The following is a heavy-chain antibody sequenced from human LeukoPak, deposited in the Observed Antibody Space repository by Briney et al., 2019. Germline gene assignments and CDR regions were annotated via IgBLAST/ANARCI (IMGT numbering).Heavy chain of an antibody. CDR1: GGSISSYY. V-gene: IGHV4-59*12. CDR2: IYYSGST. CDR3: ARPLWLRDAFDI. Sequence: PSETLSLTCTVSGGSISSYYWSWIRQPPGKGLEWIGYIYYSGSTNYNPSLKSRVTISVDTSKNQFSLKLSSVTAADTAVYYCARPLWLRDAFDIWGQGTMVTVSS. D-gene: IGHD5-18*01. J-gene: IGHJ3*02.